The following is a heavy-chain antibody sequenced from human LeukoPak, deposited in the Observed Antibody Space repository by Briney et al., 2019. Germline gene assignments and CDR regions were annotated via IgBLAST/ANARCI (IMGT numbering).Heavy chain of an antibody. J-gene: IGHJ4*02. Sequence: GGSLILSCAASGFTCSSYEMNWVRQAPGKGLEWGSYISSSGSTIYYADSVKGRFTIARDNAKNTLYLQMNSLTAEDTAIYYCTGLDYWGQGTPVTVSS. CDR2: ISSSGSTI. CDR1: GFTCSSYE. V-gene: IGHV3-48*03. CDR3: TGLDY. D-gene: IGHD3/OR15-3a*01.